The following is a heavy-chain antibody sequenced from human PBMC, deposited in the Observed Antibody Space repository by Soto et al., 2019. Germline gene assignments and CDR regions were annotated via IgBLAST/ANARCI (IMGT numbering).Heavy chain of an antibody. D-gene: IGHD6-13*01. CDR2: IYYSGST. Sequence: PSETLSLTCTVSGGSISSGGYYWSWIRQHPGKGLEWIGYIYYSGSTYYNPSLRSRVTISVDTSKNHFSLKLNSVTAADTAVYYCARHPYIAAHFDPWGQGTLVTVSS. CDR3: ARHPYIAAHFDP. CDR1: GGSISSGGYY. V-gene: IGHV4-31*03. J-gene: IGHJ5*02.